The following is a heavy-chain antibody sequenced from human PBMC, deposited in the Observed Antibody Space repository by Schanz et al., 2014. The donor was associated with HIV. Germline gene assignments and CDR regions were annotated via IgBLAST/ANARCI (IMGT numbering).Heavy chain of an antibody. CDR1: GFAFSNYA. V-gene: IGHV3-23*01. CDR3: ARGFQGFDY. CDR2: ISGSGGSP. D-gene: IGHD3-10*01. J-gene: IGHJ4*02. Sequence: EVQLLESGGGLVQPGGSLRLSCAASGFAFSNYAMSWVRQAPGKGLEWVSTISGSGGSPYYADSVKGRFTISRDNSKNTLYLQMNSLRAEDTSVYYCARGFQGFDYWGQGTLVTVSS.